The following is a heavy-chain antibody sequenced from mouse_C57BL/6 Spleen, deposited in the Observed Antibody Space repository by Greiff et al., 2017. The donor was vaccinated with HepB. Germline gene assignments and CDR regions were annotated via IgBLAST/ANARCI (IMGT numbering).Heavy chain of an antibody. Sequence: EVKLVESGGGLVKPGGSLKLSCAASGFTFSSYAMSWVRQTPGKRLEWVATISDGGSYTYYPDNVKGRFTISRDNAKNNLYLQMSHLKSEDTAMYYCARDSYDYENGYYAMDYWGQGTSVTVSS. CDR1: GFTFSSYA. V-gene: IGHV5-4*01. J-gene: IGHJ4*01. CDR3: ARDSYDYENGYYAMDY. D-gene: IGHD2-4*01. CDR2: ISDGGSYT.